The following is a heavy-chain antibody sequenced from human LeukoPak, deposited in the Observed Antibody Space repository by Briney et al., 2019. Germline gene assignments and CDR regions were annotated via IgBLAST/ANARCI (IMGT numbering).Heavy chain of an antibody. CDR2: IIPIFGTA. J-gene: IGHJ6*03. D-gene: IGHD1-20*01. V-gene: IGHV1-69*05. CDR3: ASRYNWNDPQKNYYYHYMDV. Sequence: SVRVSCKASGGTFSSYAISWVRQAPGQGREWMGGIIPIFGTANYAQKFQGRVTITTDESTSTAYMELSSLRSEDTAVYYCASRYNWNDPQKNYYYHYMDVWGKGTTVTVSS. CDR1: GGTFSSYA.